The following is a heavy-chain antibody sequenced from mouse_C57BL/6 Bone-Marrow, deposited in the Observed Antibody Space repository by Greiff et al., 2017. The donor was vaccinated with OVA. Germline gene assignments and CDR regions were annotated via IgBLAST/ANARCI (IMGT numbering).Heavy chain of an antibody. J-gene: IGHJ2*01. CDR1: GFNIKDDY. Sequence: EVQLQQSGAELVRPGASVKLSCTASGFNIKDDYMHWVKERPDQGLEWIGWIDPENGDTEYASKFQGKATITADTSSKTFYLHLSSLTSEDTAVYYCTTYRYWGQGTTLTVSS. CDR2: IDPENGDT. V-gene: IGHV14-4*01. CDR3: TTYRY.